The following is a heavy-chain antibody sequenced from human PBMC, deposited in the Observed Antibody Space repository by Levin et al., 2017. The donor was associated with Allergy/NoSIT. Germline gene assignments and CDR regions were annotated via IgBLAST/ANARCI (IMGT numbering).Heavy chain of an antibody. CDR2: INHSGST. Sequence: SCAVYGGSFSGYYWSWIRQPPGKGLEWIGEINHSGSTNYNPSLKSRLTISVDTSKNQFSLKLTSVTAADTAVYYCARGRSQPPRYYDFWSGQSHFDYWGQGTLVTVSS. CDR3: ARGRSQPPRYYDFWSGQSHFDY. V-gene: IGHV4-34*01. D-gene: IGHD3-3*01. CDR1: GGSFSGYY. J-gene: IGHJ4*02.